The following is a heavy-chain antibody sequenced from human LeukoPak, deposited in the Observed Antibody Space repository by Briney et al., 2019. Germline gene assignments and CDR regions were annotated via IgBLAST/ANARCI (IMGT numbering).Heavy chain of an antibody. CDR3: ARDWASLL. J-gene: IGHJ4*02. CDR1: GGSFSGYY. CDR2: IYSGGST. D-gene: IGHD3-16*02. Sequence: ETLSLTCAVYGGSFSGYYWSWVRQAPGKGLEWVSVIYSGGSTYYADSVKGRFTISRDNSKNTLYLQMNSLRAEDTAVYYCARDWASLLWGQGTLVTVSS. V-gene: IGHV3-66*01.